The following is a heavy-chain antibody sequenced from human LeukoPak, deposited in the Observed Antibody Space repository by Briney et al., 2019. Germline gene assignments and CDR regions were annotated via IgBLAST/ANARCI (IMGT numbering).Heavy chain of an antibody. J-gene: IGHJ6*02. Sequence: GGSLRLSCVASGLAFTTYSMNWVRQPPGQGPEWVASIDGSSTYVFYADSVKGRFTITRDNAKNSLYLQMNSLRAEDTAVYYCSRDGRTPRSYYMDVWGQGTTVTVSS. V-gene: IGHV3-21*04. CDR1: GLAFTTYS. CDR3: SRDGRTPRSYYMDV. CDR2: IDGSSTYV. D-gene: IGHD2-15*01.